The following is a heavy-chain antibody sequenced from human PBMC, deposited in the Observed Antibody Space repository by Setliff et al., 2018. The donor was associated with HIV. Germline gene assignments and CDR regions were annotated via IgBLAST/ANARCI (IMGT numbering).Heavy chain of an antibody. J-gene: IGHJ6*02. CDR3: ARRGDYYYYYAMDF. CDR2: ISGTTNTI. V-gene: IGHV3-48*02. D-gene: IGHD3-10*01. CDR1: GFTFSDYN. Sequence: GSLRLSCTGSGFTFSDYNMNWVRQTPGKGLEWISYISGTTNTIYYADSVKGRFTISRDNSKNSLYLQMSSLRDEDTAVYYCARRGDYYYYYAMDFWGQGTTVTVSS.